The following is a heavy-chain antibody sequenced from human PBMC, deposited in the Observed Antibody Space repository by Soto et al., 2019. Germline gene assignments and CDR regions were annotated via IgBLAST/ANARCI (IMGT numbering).Heavy chain of an antibody. CDR1: GGSISSYY. CDR2: IYYSGST. CDR3: ARDQVVVAASAFYYYYGMDV. J-gene: IGHJ6*02. D-gene: IGHD2-15*01. Sequence: SETLSLTCTVSGGSISSYYWSWIRQPPGKGLEWIGYIYYSGSTNYNPSLKSRVTISVDTSKNQFSLKLSSVTAADTAVYYCARDQVVVAASAFYYYYGMDVWGQGTTVTVSS. V-gene: IGHV4-59*01.